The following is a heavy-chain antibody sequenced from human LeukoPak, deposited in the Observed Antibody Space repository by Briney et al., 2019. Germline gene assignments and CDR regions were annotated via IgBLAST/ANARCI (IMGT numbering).Heavy chain of an antibody. CDR1: GYTFTSYG. CDR2: ISAYNGNT. V-gene: IGHV1-18*01. D-gene: IGHD2-2*02. J-gene: IGHJ3*02. CDR3: ARGYCSSTSCYNKDAFDI. Sequence: ASVKFSCKASGYTFTSYGISWVRQAPGQGLEWMGWISAYNGNTNYAQKLQGRVTMTTDTSTNTAYMELRSLRSDDTAVYYCARGYCSSTSCYNKDAFDIWGQGTMVTVSS.